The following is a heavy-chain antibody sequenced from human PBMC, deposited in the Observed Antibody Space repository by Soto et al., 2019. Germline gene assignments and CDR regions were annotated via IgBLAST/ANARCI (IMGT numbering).Heavy chain of an antibody. CDR2: ISWNSGSI. Sequence: EVQLVESGGGLVQPGRSLRLSCAASGLTFDDYAMHWVRQAPGKGLEWVSGISWNSGSIGYADSVKGRFTISRDNAKNSLYLQMNSLRAEDTALYYCAKVRGDALYFDYWGQGTLVTVSS. CDR1: GLTFDDYA. D-gene: IGHD2-21*02. V-gene: IGHV3-9*01. J-gene: IGHJ4*02. CDR3: AKVRGDALYFDY.